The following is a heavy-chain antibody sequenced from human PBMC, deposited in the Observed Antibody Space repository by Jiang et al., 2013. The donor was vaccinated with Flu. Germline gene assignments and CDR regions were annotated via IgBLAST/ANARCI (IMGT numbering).Heavy chain of an antibody. J-gene: IGHJ4*02. D-gene: IGHD3-3*01. V-gene: IGHV4-34*01. Sequence: LLKPSETLSLTCAVYGGSFSGYYWSWIRQPPGKGLEWIGEINHSGSTNYNPSLKSRVTISVDTSKNQFSLKLSSVTAADTAVYYCSFRGPTSSTYYDFWSGYYTYFDYWGQGTLVTVSS. CDR1: GGSFSGYY. CDR2: INHSGST. CDR3: SFRGPTSSTYYDFWSGYYTYFDY.